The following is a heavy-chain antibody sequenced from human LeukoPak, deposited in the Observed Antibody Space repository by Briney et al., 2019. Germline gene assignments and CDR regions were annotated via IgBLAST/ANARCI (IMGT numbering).Heavy chain of an antibody. J-gene: IGHJ3*02. CDR2: IRYDGSNK. Sequence: GGSLRLSCAASGFRFSDYGMHWVRRAPGKGLEWVTFIRYDGSNKHSADSVKGRFTISRDNSRNTLYLQMNSLRPEDTAVYYCAKDLGYNWNFDALDIWGQGAMVTVSS. D-gene: IGHD1-1*01. CDR1: GFRFSDYG. CDR3: AKDLGYNWNFDALDI. V-gene: IGHV3-30*02.